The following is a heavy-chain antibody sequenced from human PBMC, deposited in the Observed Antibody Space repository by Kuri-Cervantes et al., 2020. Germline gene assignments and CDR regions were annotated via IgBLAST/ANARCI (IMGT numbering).Heavy chain of an antibody. V-gene: IGHV1-46*01. D-gene: IGHD1-26*01. J-gene: IGHJ3*02. Sequence: ASVKVSCKASGYTFTSYYMYWVRQAPGQGLEWMGIINPSGGSTSYAQKFQGRVTMTRDTSTSTVYMELSSLRSEDTAVYYCARDSQGGAFDIWGQGTMVTVSS. CDR1: GYTFTSYY. CDR2: INPSGGST. CDR3: ARDSQGGAFDI.